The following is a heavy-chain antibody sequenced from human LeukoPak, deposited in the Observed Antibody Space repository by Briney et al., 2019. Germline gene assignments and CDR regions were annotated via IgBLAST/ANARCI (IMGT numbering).Heavy chain of an antibody. Sequence: PSETLSLTCTVSGGSISSYYWSWIRQPPGKGLEWIGYIYYSGSTNYNPSLKSRVTISVDTSKNQFSLKLSSVTAADTAVNYCARTRYSSGWSPTYGMDVWGQGTTVTVSS. V-gene: IGHV4-59*01. CDR1: GGSISSYY. D-gene: IGHD6-19*01. CDR3: ARTRYSSGWSPTYGMDV. J-gene: IGHJ6*02. CDR2: IYYSGST.